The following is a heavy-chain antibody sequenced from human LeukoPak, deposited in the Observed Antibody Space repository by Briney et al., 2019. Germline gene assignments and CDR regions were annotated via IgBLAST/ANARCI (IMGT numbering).Heavy chain of an antibody. CDR3: ARVWANSGNYYGEDY. Sequence: GGSLRLSCAASGFTVSSNYMSWVRQAPGKGLEWVSVIYSGGSTYYADSVKGRFTISRDNSKNMLYLQMNSLRAEDTAVYYCARVWANSGNYYGEDYWGQGTLVTVSS. D-gene: IGHD1-26*01. CDR1: GFTVSSNY. V-gene: IGHV3-53*01. CDR2: IYSGGST. J-gene: IGHJ4*02.